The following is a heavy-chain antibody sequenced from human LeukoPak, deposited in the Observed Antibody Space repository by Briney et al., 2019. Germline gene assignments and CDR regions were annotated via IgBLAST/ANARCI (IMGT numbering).Heavy chain of an antibody. J-gene: IGHJ4*02. CDR1: GYTFTSYY. Sequence: GSVKVSCKASGYTFTSYYMHWVRQAPGQGLEWMGIINPSGGSTSYAQKFQGRVTMTRDTSTSTVYMELSSLRSEDTAVYYCARTSSGYSSTGGQRGFDYWGQGTLVTVSS. CDR3: ARTSSGYSSTGGQRGFDY. CDR2: INPSGGST. V-gene: IGHV1-46*01. D-gene: IGHD6-13*01.